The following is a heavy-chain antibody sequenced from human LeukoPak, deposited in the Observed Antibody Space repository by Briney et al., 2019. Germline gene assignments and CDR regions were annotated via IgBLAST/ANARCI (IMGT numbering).Heavy chain of an antibody. CDR2: IKSKTDGGTT. CDR3: AKDRAPSEWFFDY. J-gene: IGHJ4*02. CDR1: GFTFSNAW. D-gene: IGHD3-3*01. V-gene: IGHV3-15*01. Sequence: GGSLRLSCAASGFTFSNAWMSWVRQAPGKGLEWVGRIKSKTDGGTTDYAAPVKGRFTISRDNSKNTLYLQMNSLRAEDTAVYYCAKDRAPSEWFFDYWGQGTLVTVSS.